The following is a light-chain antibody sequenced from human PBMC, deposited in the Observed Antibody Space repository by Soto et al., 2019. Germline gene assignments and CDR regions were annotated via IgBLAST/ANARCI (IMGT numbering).Light chain of an antibody. J-gene: IGKJ3*01. V-gene: IGKV1-33*01. CDR1: HDIGNY. CDR3: QQYENLPRFI. CDR2: YAS. Sequence: DIQMTPSPSSLSSSVGDRVTITCLASHDIGNYLNWYQQRPGKAPKLLIYYASNLETGVSSRFSGSGSGTDFTFTISSLQPEDIATYFCQQYENLPRFIFGPGTKVDIK.